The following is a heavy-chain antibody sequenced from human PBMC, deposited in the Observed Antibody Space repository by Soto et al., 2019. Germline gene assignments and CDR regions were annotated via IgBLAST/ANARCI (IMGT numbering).Heavy chain of an antibody. Sequence: GGSLRLSCAASGFTFSSYAMHWVRQAPGKGLEWVAVISYDGSNKYYADSVKGRFTISRDNSKNTLYLQMNSLRAEDTAVYYCARVEYGSSWFFYGMDVWGQGTTVTVSS. CDR1: GFTFSSYA. J-gene: IGHJ6*02. CDR3: ARVEYGSSWFFYGMDV. CDR2: ISYDGSNK. D-gene: IGHD6-13*01. V-gene: IGHV3-30-3*01.